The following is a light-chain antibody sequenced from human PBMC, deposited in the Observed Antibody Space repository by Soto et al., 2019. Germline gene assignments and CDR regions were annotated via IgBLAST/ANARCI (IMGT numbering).Light chain of an antibody. CDR1: QSVTSSY. J-gene: IGKJ1*01. CDR3: QQYGSSPPWT. Sequence: EIRLTQSPCTLSLSPGERATLSCRASQSVTSSYLAWYQLKPGQAPRLLIYGASSRATGIPDRFSGSGSGTDFTLTISRLDPEDFAVYYCQQYGSSPPWTFGQRTKVDIK. V-gene: IGKV3-20*01. CDR2: GAS.